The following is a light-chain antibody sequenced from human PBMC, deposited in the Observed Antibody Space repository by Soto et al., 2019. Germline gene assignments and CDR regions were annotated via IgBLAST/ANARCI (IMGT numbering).Light chain of an antibody. J-gene: IGKJ2*01. V-gene: IGKV3-20*01. CDR3: QQYGESLYT. Sequence: EIVLTQSPGTPSLSPGGRATLSCRATQSISRTFLAWYQQKPGQAPKLLIYGTSNRATGVPDRFSGSGSGTDFILNISRLEPEDFAVYYCQQYGESLYTFGQGTKVDIK. CDR2: GTS. CDR1: QSISRTF.